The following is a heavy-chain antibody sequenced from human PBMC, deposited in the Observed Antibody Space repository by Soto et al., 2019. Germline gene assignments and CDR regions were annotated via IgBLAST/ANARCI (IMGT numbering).Heavy chain of an antibody. J-gene: IGHJ4*02. V-gene: IGHV3-9*01. CDR2: ISWNSGIT. Sequence: EVQLVESGGGLVQPGRSLRLSCAASGFTFDDYAMHWVRQAPGRGLEWVAGISWNSGITGNADSVKGRFTISRDNAKNFLHLQMNSLTTEGTALYYWAKGRDFALGGDCFHYWGQGTLVTVSS. CDR3: AKGRDFALGGDCFHY. D-gene: IGHD3-16*01. CDR1: GFTFDDYA.